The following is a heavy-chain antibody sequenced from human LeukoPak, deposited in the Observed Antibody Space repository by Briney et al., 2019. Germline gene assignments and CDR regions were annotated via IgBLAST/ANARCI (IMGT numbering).Heavy chain of an antibody. J-gene: IGHJ4*02. CDR1: GFTFNNYA. CDR2: ISGSGSST. V-gene: IGHV3-23*01. D-gene: IGHD2-15*01. Sequence: PGGSLRLSCTASGFTFNNYAMSWVRQAPGKGLEWVSTISGSGSSTYYADSVKGRFTISRDNSENTLYLQMNSLRAEDTAIYYCAKYDGGSTYFDYWGQGTLVTVSS. CDR3: AKYDGGSTYFDY.